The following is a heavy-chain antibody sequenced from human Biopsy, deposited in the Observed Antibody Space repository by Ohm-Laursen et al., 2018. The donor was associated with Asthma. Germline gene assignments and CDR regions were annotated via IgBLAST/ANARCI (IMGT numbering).Heavy chain of an antibody. J-gene: IGHJ6*02. Sequence: ASVKVSCKASGYTFNAYYIHWVRQAPGQEFEWMGRINPNSGNTHYAHKFQGRVTMTRDTSISTVYKELTSLRSDDTAVYYCARAPQPQNYGSGNAQYGLDVWGPGTTVSVS. CDR2: INPNSGNT. CDR3: ARAPQPQNYGSGNAQYGLDV. D-gene: IGHD3-10*01. V-gene: IGHV1-2*06. CDR1: GYTFNAYY.